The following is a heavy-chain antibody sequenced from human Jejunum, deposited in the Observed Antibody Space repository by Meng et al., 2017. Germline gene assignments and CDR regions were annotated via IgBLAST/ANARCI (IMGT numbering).Heavy chain of an antibody. CDR2: IYYTGRT. J-gene: IGHJ4*02. D-gene: IGHD5-24*01. V-gene: IGHV4-31*03. CDR3: VARDGYNSPALGY. Sequence: QVQLQDSGPGLVKPSQTLSLTCTVSCGSLSSGGYYWNWIRQHEGRGLEWIGYIYYTGRTDYNPSLRSRVTISRDTSKNQFSLKVTSVTAADTAMYYCVARDGYNSPALGYWGQGNLVTVSS. CDR1: CGSLSSGGYY.